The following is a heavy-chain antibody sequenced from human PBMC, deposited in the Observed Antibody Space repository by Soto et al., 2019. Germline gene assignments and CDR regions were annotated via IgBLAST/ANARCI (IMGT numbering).Heavy chain of an antibody. Sequence: GGSLRLSCAASGFTFSSYAMHWVRQAPGKGLEWVAVISYDGSNKYYADSVKGRFTISRDNSKNTLYLQMNSLRAEDTAVYYCARDGAAARNYYYGMDVWGQGTTVTVSS. D-gene: IGHD6-13*01. V-gene: IGHV3-30-3*01. J-gene: IGHJ6*02. CDR3: ARDGAAARNYYYGMDV. CDR1: GFTFSSYA. CDR2: ISYDGSNK.